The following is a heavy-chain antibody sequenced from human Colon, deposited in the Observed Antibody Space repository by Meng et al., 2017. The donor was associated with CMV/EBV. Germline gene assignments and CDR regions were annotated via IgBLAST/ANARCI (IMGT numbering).Heavy chain of an antibody. CDR3: VNRGWLES. Sequence: GVGLVEPEGSLMRSCVASGFTYRSQTMCWVRQARGKVVEWVLNISERGGRTYYAEAVERLFIISKDNFKHTLDLHMNSLRAEDTVVYYCVNRGWLESWGQGTLVTVSS. V-gene: IGHV3-23*01. D-gene: IGHD3-16*01. CDR2: ISERGGRT. J-gene: IGHJ5*01. CDR1: GFTYRSQT.